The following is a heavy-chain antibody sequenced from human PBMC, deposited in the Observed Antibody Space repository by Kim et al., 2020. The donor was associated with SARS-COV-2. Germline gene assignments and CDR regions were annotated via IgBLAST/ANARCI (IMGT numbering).Heavy chain of an antibody. Sequence: GGSLRLSCAASGFTFSSYSMNWVRQAPGKGLEWVSSISSSSSDIYYADSVKGRFTISRDNAKNSLYLQMNSLRAEDTAVYYCARGSSSSGSILDYWGQGTLVTVSS. CDR3: ARGSSSSGSILDY. V-gene: IGHV3-21*01. D-gene: IGHD6-6*01. CDR2: ISSSSSDI. CDR1: GFTFSSYS. J-gene: IGHJ4*02.